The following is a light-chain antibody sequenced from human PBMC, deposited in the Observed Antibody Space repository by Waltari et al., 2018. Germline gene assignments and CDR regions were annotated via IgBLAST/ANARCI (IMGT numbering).Light chain of an antibody. J-gene: IGLJ2*01. Sequence: QSALTQPPSASGSPGQSVTISCTGTSRDVGGSKYVSWYQQHPGKAPRLIIYEVNRRPSGVPDRFSGSKSGNTASLTVSGLQAEDEADYYCSSYAVSNNLLFGGGTKLTVL. CDR1: SRDVGGSKY. V-gene: IGLV2-8*01. CDR2: EVN. CDR3: SSYAVSNNLL.